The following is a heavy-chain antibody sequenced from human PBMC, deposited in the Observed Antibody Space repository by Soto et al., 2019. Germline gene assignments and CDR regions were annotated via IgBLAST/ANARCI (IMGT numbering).Heavy chain of an antibody. V-gene: IGHV3-74*01. CDR3: ARGATGWYGYDY. CDR2: INSDASTK. Sequence: EVQLVESGGGLVQPGGSLRLSCVASGFTFRSSWMHWVRQAPGKGLVWVSRINSDASTKNYADYVEGRFTIARDNAENKLYQQMDSLTAEDTAVYYCARGATGWYGYDYWGQGTLVTVSS. D-gene: IGHD6-19*01. CDR1: GFTFRSSW. J-gene: IGHJ4*02.